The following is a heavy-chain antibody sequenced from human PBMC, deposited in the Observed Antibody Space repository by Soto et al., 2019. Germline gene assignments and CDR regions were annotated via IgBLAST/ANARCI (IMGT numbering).Heavy chain of an antibody. CDR2: IIPIFGTA. V-gene: IGHV1-69*13. CDR1: GGTFSSYA. D-gene: IGHD3-10*01. J-gene: IGHJ6*02. CDR3: ARGPVLLWYGEQPNCYYYGMDV. Sequence: SVKVSCKASGGTFSSYAISWVRQAPGQGLEWMGGIIPIFGTANYAQKFQGRVTITADESTSTAYMELSSLRSEDTAVYYCARGPVLLWYGEQPNCYYYGMDVWGQGTTVTVSS.